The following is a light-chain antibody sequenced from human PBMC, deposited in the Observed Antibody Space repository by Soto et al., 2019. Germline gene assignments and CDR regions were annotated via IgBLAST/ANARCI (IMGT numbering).Light chain of an antibody. Sequence: EIVLTQSPATLSLSPGGRASLSGRAGQSIFNYLAWYQQKPGQAPRLLIYDASNRATGIPARFSGSGSGTDFTLTISSLEPEDFAVYYCQQRYSWITFGQGTRLEIK. CDR3: QQRYSWIT. CDR2: DAS. CDR1: QSIFNY. V-gene: IGKV3-11*01. J-gene: IGKJ5*01.